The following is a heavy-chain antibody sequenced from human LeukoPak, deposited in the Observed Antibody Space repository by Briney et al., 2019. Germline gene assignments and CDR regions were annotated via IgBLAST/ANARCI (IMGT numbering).Heavy chain of an antibody. CDR1: GYTFSSYG. J-gene: IGHJ5*02. D-gene: IGHD2-2*01. V-gene: IGHV1-18*01. CDR2: ISAYNGNT. Sequence: ASVKVSCKASGYTFSSYGTSWVRQAPGQGLEWMGWISAYNGNTNYAQMLQGRVTMTTDTSTSTAYMEVGSLRSDDTAMYYCARDVGDIVTIPAAISVPWGQGTLVTVSS. CDR3: ARDVGDIVTIPAAISVP.